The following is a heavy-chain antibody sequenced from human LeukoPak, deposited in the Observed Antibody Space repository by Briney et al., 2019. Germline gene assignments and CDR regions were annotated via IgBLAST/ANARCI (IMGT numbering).Heavy chain of an antibody. Sequence: GGSLRLSCAASGFTFSSYAMHWVRQAPGKGLEWVAVISYDGSNKYYADSVKGRFTISRDNSKNSLYLQMNSLRAEDTALYYCAKDNKAYYEMGYMDVWGKGTTVTVSS. CDR1: GFTFSSYA. D-gene: IGHD3-22*01. V-gene: IGHV3-30*04. CDR2: ISYDGSNK. CDR3: AKDNKAYYEMGYMDV. J-gene: IGHJ6*03.